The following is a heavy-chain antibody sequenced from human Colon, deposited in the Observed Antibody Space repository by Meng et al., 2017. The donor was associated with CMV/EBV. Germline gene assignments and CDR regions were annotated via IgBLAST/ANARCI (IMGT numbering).Heavy chain of an antibody. D-gene: IGHD4-23*01. CDR2: IRPNNVDT. CDR1: GYTFTANY. J-gene: IGHJ2*01. Sequence: QLALPGAEVKKPGAPGQVSCKASGYTFTANYWQWVRRAPGQGLQWMGQIRPNNVDTYSGQYCQGRVIMTGDTSISTGNMVLISLRSDDTALYYGATSGNSPYWFLDHWGRGTLVTVSS. CDR3: ATSGNSPYWFLDH. V-gene: IGHV1-2*06.